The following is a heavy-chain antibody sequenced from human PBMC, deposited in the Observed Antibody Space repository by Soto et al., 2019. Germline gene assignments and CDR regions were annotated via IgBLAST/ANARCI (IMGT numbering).Heavy chain of an antibody. Sequence: GESLKISCAASGFTFSSYGMHWVRQAPGKGLEWVAVISYDGSNKYYADSMKGRFTISRDNSKNTLYLQMNSLRAEDTAVYYCAKALGDYDFAPYGMDVWGQGTTVTVSS. V-gene: IGHV3-30*18. J-gene: IGHJ6*02. CDR2: ISYDGSNK. D-gene: IGHD3-3*01. CDR3: AKALGDYDFAPYGMDV. CDR1: GFTFSSYG.